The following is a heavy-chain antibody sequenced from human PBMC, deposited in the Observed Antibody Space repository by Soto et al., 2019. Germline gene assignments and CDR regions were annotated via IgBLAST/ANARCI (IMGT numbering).Heavy chain of an antibody. CDR2: ISASGGGK. J-gene: IGHJ3*02. Sequence: EVQLLESGGRLVPPGGSLRLSCAASRFSFSSYAMTWARQAPGEGPEWVSFISASGGGKTYADSVKGRFTISRDNTKNILKLNIENLRAHHTAVYYAAAAPICDYVGDFDNCGQLTMVT. V-gene: IGHV3-23*01. D-gene: IGHD4-17*01. CDR1: RFSFSSYA. CDR3: AAAPICDYVGDFDN.